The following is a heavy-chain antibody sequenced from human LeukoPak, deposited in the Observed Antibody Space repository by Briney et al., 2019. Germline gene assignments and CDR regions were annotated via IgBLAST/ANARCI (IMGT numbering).Heavy chain of an antibody. CDR1: GGSISSGGYY. Sequence: SQTLSLTCTVSGGSISSGGYYWSWIRQHPGKGLEWIGYIYYSGSTYYNPSLKSRVTISVDTSKDQFSLKLSSVTAADTAVYYCARDSDAGLRDAFDIWGQGTMVTVSS. CDR3: ARDSDAGLRDAFDI. V-gene: IGHV4-31*03. J-gene: IGHJ3*02. CDR2: IYYSGST. D-gene: IGHD4-17*01.